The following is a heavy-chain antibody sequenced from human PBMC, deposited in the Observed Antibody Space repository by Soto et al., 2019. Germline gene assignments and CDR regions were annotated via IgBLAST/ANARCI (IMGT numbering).Heavy chain of an antibody. CDR2: INPSGGST. D-gene: IGHD5-12*01. J-gene: IGHJ6*02. Sequence: ASEYRSCKASSSAFPISYIHLVLQAPGKGIEWMGIINPSGGSTSYAQKFQGRVTMTRDTSTSTVYMELSSLRSEDTAVYYCERDGYGHYLMAFWGQGSTVIVSS. CDR3: ERDGYGHYLMAF. CDR1: SSAFPISY. V-gene: IGHV1-46*01.